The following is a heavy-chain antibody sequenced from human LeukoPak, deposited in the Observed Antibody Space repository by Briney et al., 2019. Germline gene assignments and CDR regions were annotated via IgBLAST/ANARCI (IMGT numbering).Heavy chain of an antibody. Sequence: GGSLRLSCAASRFTFSSYSMNWVRQAPGKGLEWVSSISSSSSYIYYADSVKGRFTISRDNAKNSLYLQMNSLRAEDTAVYYCARGPAANSGNYYVGDYWGQGTLVTVSS. V-gene: IGHV3-21*01. CDR3: ARGPAANSGNYYVGDY. CDR2: ISSSSSYI. CDR1: RFTFSSYS. J-gene: IGHJ4*02. D-gene: IGHD1-26*01.